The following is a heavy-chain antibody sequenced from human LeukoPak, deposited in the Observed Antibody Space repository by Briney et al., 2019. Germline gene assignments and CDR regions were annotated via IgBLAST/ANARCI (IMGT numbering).Heavy chain of an antibody. CDR2: INYYGKT. D-gene: IGHD3-16*01. CDR1: GNPISSSSYY. Sequence: KPSETLSLTCTVSGNPISSSSYYWVWIRQPPGKGLEWIGSINYYGKTYYNPSVKSRVTISVDTSKNQFSLMVRSVTAADTAVYYCGRSAGFVHFDHWGQGTLVTVSS. CDR3: GRSAGFVHFDH. J-gene: IGHJ4*02. V-gene: IGHV4-39*07.